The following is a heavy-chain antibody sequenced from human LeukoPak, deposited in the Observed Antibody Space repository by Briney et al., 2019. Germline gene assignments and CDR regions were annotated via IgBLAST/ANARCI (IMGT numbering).Heavy chain of an antibody. J-gene: IGHJ4*02. CDR1: GFTFSSYG. CDR3: AKTGERDY. Sequence: GGSLRLSCTASGFTFSSYGIHWVRQAPGKGPEWVANIKEDASEKYYVDSVKGRFTISRDNGENAVYLQMNSLRDDDTAVYYCAKTGERDYWGQGTLVTVSS. D-gene: IGHD7-27*01. V-gene: IGHV3-7*01. CDR2: IKEDASEK.